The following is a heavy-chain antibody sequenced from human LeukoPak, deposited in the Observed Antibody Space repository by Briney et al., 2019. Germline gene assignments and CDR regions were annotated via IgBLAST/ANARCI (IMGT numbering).Heavy chain of an antibody. V-gene: IGHV1-18*04. D-gene: IGHD5-24*01. CDR1: GYTFTSYY. CDR3: ARDGDMATHECWYFDL. CDR2: ISAYNGNT. Sequence: GASVKVSCKASGYTFTSYYMHWVRQSPGQGLEWMGWISAYNGNTNYAQKLQDRVTMTTDTFTSTAYMGLRSLRSDDTAVYYCARDGDMATHECWYFDLWGRGTLVTVSS. J-gene: IGHJ2*01.